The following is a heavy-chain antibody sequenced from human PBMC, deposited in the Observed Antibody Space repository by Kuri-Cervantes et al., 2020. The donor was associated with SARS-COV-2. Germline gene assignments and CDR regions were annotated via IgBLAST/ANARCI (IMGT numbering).Heavy chain of an antibody. J-gene: IGHJ4*02. Sequence: ASVKVSCKASGYTFNSYAINWVRQAPGQGPEWMGGIIPLFGKANYAQKFQGRVTMTRNTSISTAYMELSSLRSEDTAVYYCARGHKRIFFWSGQQYYFDYWGQGTLVTVSS. CDR3: ARGHKRIFFWSGQQYYFDY. D-gene: IGHD3-3*01. CDR2: IIPLFGKA. CDR1: GYTFNSYA. V-gene: IGHV1-8*01.